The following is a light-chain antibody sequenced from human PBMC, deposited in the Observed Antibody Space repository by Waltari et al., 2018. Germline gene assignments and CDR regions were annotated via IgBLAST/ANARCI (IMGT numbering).Light chain of an antibody. J-gene: IGLJ2*01. Sequence: SYELTQPSSVSVSPGQTAKITCSGDVLTKKYARWFQQKPGQAPVQMIYKGSERPSRIPERFSGSSAGATVTLTITGAQVEDEADYYCYSSTDNSGIFGGGTTLTVL. V-gene: IGLV3-27*01. CDR3: YSSTDNSGI. CDR1: VLTKKY. CDR2: KGS.